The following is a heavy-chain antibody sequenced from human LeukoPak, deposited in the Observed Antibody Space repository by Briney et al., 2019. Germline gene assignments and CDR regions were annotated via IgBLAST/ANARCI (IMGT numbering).Heavy chain of an antibody. CDR2: IKQDGSEK. J-gene: IGHJ4*01. D-gene: IGHD6-13*01. Sequence: GGSLRLSCAASGFTFSSYWMSWVRQAPGKGLEGVANIKQDGSEKYYVDSVKGRFTISRDKTKNSLSLQLNGLRDEDTAVYYCARDGTAPGLYFDLWGQGTLVTVSS. V-gene: IGHV3-7*01. CDR1: GFTFSSYW. CDR3: ARDGTAPGLYFDL.